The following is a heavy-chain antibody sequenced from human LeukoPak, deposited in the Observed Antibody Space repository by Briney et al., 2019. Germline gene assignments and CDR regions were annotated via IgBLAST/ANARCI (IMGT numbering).Heavy chain of an antibody. J-gene: IGHJ5*02. CDR1: GGTFSSYT. Sequence: GSSVKVSCKASGGTFSSYTISWVRQAPGQGLEWMGRIIPIPGIANYAQKFQGRVTITADKSTSTAYMELSSLRSEDTAVYYCALPYYGSGSLNWFDPWGQGTLVTVSS. V-gene: IGHV1-69*02. D-gene: IGHD3-10*01. CDR3: ALPYYGSGSLNWFDP. CDR2: IIPIPGIA.